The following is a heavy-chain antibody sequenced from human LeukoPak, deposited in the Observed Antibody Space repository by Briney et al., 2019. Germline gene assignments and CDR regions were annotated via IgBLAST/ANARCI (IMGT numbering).Heavy chain of an antibody. CDR3: ARGHYYDSSGYLLSP. Sequence: GGSLRLSCAASGFTFSSYAMHWVRQAPGRGLEWVAVISYDGSNKYYADSVKGRFTISRDNSKNTLYPQMNSLRAEDTAVYYCARGHYYDSSGYLLSPWGQGTLVTVSS. CDR2: ISYDGSNK. D-gene: IGHD3-22*01. V-gene: IGHV3-30-3*01. CDR1: GFTFSSYA. J-gene: IGHJ5*02.